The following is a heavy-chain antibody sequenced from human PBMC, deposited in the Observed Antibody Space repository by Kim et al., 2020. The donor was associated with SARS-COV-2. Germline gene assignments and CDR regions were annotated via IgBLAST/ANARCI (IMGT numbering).Heavy chain of an antibody. J-gene: IGHJ4*02. CDR2: ISAYNGNT. V-gene: IGHV1-18*01. D-gene: IGHD3-3*01. CDR3: ARVVPPYYDFWSGNPSEYY. Sequence: ASVKVSCKASGYTFTSYGISWVRQAPGQGLEWMGWISAYNGNTNYAQKLQGRVTMTTDTSTSTAYMELRSLRSDDTAVYYCARVVPPYYDFWSGNPSEYYWGQGTLVTVSS. CDR1: GYTFTSYG.